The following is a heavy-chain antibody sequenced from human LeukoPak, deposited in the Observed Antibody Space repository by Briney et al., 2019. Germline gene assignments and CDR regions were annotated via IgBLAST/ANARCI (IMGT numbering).Heavy chain of an antibody. CDR1: GFTFSSYA. CDR2: ISYDGSNK. J-gene: IGHJ4*02. V-gene: IGHV3-30-3*01. D-gene: IGHD3-10*01. Sequence: GGSLRLSCAASGFTFSSYAMHWVRQAPGKGLEWVAVISYDGSNKYYADSVKGRFTISRDNSKNTLYLQMNSLRAEDTAVYYCAREFGGSGSPDYWGQGTLVTVST. CDR3: AREFGGSGSPDY.